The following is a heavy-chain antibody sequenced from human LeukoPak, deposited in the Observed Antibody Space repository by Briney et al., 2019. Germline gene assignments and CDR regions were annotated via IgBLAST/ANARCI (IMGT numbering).Heavy chain of an antibody. V-gene: IGHV3-23*01. Sequence: PGGSLRLSCAASGFTFASYAMSWVRQAPGKGLEWVSTITGSGASTYYADSVKGRFTISRDNSKNTLYLQMNSLRAEDTALYYCAKRSGLTRGVMEYWGQGTLVTVSS. CDR1: GFTFASYA. CDR2: ITGSGAST. CDR3: AKRSGLTRGVMEY. D-gene: IGHD3-10*01. J-gene: IGHJ4*02.